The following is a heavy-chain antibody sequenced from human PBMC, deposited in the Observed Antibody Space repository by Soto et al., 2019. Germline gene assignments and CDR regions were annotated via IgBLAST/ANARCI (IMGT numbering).Heavy chain of an antibody. CDR2: IYHSGST. CDR1: GGSISSGGYS. CDR3: GRLPDG. J-gene: IGHJ6*02. V-gene: IGHV4-30-2*01. Sequence: QLQLQESGSGLVKPSQTLSLTCAVSGGSISSGGYSWSWMRQPPGKGLEWIGYIYHSGSTYYNPSLKSQPPISVHGSKRHFSLNLSSETAADTAVYYCGRLPDGWGQETTVTVSS.